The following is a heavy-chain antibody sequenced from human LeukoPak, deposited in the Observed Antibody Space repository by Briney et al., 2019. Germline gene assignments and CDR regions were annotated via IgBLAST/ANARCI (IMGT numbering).Heavy chain of an antibody. J-gene: IGHJ6*02. CDR3: AREGVVVTNPLDV. CDR1: GFTFSDYY. Sequence: MSGGSLRLSCAASGFTFSDYYMSWIRQAPGKWLEWVSYISSSGSTIYYADSVKGRFTISRDNAKNSLYLQMNSLRAEDTAVYYSAREGVVVTNPLDVWGQGTTVTVSS. V-gene: IGHV3-11*01. D-gene: IGHD2-21*02. CDR2: ISSSGSTI.